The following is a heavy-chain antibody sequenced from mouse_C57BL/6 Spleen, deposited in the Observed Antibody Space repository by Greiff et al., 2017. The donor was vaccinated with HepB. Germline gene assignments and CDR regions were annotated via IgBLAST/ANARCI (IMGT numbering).Heavy chain of an antibody. V-gene: IGHV1-64*01. CDR1: GYTFTSYW. CDR3: ARKNDYDDAMGY. J-gene: IGHJ4*01. CDR2: IHPNSGST. Sequence: QVQLQQSGAELVKPGASVKLSCKASGYTFTSYWMHWVKQRPGQGLEWIGMIHPNSGSTNYNEKFKSKATLTVDKSSSTAYMQLSSLTSEDSAVYYCARKNDYDDAMGYWGQGTSVTVSS. D-gene: IGHD2-4*01.